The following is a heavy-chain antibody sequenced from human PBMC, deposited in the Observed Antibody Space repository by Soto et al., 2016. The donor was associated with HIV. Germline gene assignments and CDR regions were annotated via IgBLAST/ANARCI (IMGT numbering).Heavy chain of an antibody. V-gene: IGHV1-8*02. CDR2: MNPNSGNT. CDR1: GYTFSNYD. D-gene: IGHD3-10*01. Sequence: QVQLVQSGGEVKKPGASVKVSCKASGYTFSNYDINWLRQATGQGLKWMGWMNPNSGNTGFAQKFQGRLTITRNSSITTAYMELSSLRSEDTAVYYCARGTYYGSGSRLFDPWGQGTLVTVSS. J-gene: IGHJ5*02. CDR3: ARGTYYGSGSRLFDP.